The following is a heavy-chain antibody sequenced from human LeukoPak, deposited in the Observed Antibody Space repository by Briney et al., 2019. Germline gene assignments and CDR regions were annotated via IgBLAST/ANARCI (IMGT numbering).Heavy chain of an antibody. D-gene: IGHD3-22*01. Sequence: ASVKVSCKASGYTFTGYYMHWVRQAPGQGLEWMGWINPNSGGTNYAQKFQGRVTMTRDTSISTAYMELSRLRSDDTAVYYCAREYYDSSGIVDYWGQGTLVTVSS. CDR1: GYTFTGYY. V-gene: IGHV1-2*02. J-gene: IGHJ4*02. CDR3: AREYYDSSGIVDY. CDR2: INPNSGGT.